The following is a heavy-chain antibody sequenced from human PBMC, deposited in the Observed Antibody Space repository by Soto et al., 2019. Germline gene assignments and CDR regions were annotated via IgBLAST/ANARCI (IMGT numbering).Heavy chain of an antibody. D-gene: IGHD3-10*01. CDR1: GYTFTSYG. CDR2: ISVYNGNT. CDR3: ASGWFGEFVYYFAY. J-gene: IGHJ4*02. Sequence: QVQLVQSGAEVKKPGASVKVSCKASGYTFTSYGISWVRQAPGQGLEWMGWISVYNGNTNYAQKLQGRVTMTTDTSTRTAYMELRSLRSDDTAVYYCASGWFGEFVYYFAYWGQGTLVTVSS. V-gene: IGHV1-18*01.